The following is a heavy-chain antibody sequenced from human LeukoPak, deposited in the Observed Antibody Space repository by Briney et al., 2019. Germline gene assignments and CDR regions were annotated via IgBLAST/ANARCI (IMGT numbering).Heavy chain of an antibody. CDR3: ASGTTVVTALDY. J-gene: IGHJ4*02. Sequence: SVKVSCKASGGTFSSYAISWVRQAPGQGLEWMGRIIPIFGIANYAQKFQGRVTITADKSTSTAYMELSSLRSGDTAVYYCASGTTVVTALDYWGQGTLVTVSS. D-gene: IGHD4-23*01. CDR1: GGTFSSYA. CDR2: IIPIFGIA. V-gene: IGHV1-69*04.